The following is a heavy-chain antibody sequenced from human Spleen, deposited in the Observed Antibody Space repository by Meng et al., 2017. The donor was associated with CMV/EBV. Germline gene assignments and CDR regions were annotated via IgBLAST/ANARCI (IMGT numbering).Heavy chain of an antibody. D-gene: IGHD6-6*01. Sequence: SVKVSCKASGGTFSSYAISWVRQAPGQGLEWMGGIIPIFGTANYAQKFQGRVTITTDESTSTAYMELGSLRSEDTAVYYCAREKKESSAAFDIWGQGTMVTVSS. J-gene: IGHJ3*02. CDR2: IIPIFGTA. V-gene: IGHV1-69*05. CDR1: GGTFSSYA. CDR3: AREKKESSAAFDI.